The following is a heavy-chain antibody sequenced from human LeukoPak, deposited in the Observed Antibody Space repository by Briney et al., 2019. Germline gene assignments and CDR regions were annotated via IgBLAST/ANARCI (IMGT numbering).Heavy chain of an antibody. V-gene: IGHV7-4-1*02. CDR1: GYTFTSNA. D-gene: IGHD7-27*01. J-gene: IGHJ6*03. Sequence: ASVKVSCKASGYTFTSNAMNWVRQAPGRGLEWMGWINTNTGNPTYAQGFTGRFVFSLDTSVSTAYLQISSLKSEDTAVYYCASAPWGSGSYYYYYMDVWGKGTTVTVSS. CDR3: ASAPWGSGSYYYYYMDV. CDR2: INTNTGNP.